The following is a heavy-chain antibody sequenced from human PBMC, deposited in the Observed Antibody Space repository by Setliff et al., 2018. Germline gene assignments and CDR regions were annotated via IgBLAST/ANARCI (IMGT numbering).Heavy chain of an antibody. J-gene: IGHJ4*02. V-gene: IGHV4-59*08. CDR3: ARLWRRIQQIDY. Sequence: TSETLSLTCTVSGGSISSYYWSWIRQPPGKGLEWIGSIYHSGSTYYNPSLKSRVTISVDTSKNQFSLKLSSVTAADTAVYYCARLWRRIQQIDYWGQGTLVTVSS. CDR1: GGSISSYY. D-gene: IGHD2-15*01. CDR2: IYHSGST.